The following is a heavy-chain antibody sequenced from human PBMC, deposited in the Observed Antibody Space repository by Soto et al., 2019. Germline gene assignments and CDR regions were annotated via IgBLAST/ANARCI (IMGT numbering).Heavy chain of an antibody. V-gene: IGHV1-46*03. D-gene: IGHD3-3*01. Sequence: GVSVKGSCKASGYTFTSYDMHLVRQAPGQGPEGMGIINPSGGSTSYAQKFQGRVTMTRDTSTSTVYMELSSLRSEDTAVYYCARAIGRFLEWLLLAPENDDAFDIWGQGTMVTVSS. CDR3: ARAIGRFLEWLLLAPENDDAFDI. CDR1: GYTFTSYD. CDR2: INPSGGST. J-gene: IGHJ3*02.